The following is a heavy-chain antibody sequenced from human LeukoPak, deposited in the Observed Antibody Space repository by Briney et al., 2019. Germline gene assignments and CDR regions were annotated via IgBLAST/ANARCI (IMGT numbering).Heavy chain of an antibody. D-gene: IGHD7-27*01. Sequence: GGSLRLSCAASGFTFSSYSMNGVRQAPGRGLEWVSSISSSGSFIYYADSVKGRLTISRDSAKNSVYLQMNSLRAEDTAVYYCARIAWGNYFDYWGQGTLVTVSS. J-gene: IGHJ4*02. CDR1: GFTFSSYS. CDR2: ISSSGSFI. V-gene: IGHV3-21*01. CDR3: ARIAWGNYFDY.